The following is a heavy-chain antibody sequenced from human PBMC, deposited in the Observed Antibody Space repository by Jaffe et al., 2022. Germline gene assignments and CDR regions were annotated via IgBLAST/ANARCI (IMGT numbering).Heavy chain of an antibody. Sequence: EVQLLESGGGLVQPGGSLRLSCAASGFTLSTYAMSWVRQAPGKGLEWVSNLRDGGDSTSYADSVKGRFTISKDNSNNTLYLQMNSLRAEDTAVYYCAKGRSSGTYILDYWGQGTLVTVSS. CDR3: AKGRSSGTYILDY. V-gene: IGHV3-23*01. J-gene: IGHJ4*02. D-gene: IGHD3-16*01. CDR2: LRDGGDST. CDR1: GFTLSTYA.